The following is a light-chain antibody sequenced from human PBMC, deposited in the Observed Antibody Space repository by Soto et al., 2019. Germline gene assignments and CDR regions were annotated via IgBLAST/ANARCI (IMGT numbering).Light chain of an antibody. Sequence: QSVRTQPPSVSGAPGQRVTISCTGSSSNIGAGYDVHWYQQLPGRAPKLLIYGNTNRPSGVPDRFSGSKSGTSASLAITGLQAEDEADYYCLSFDSSLSVVFGGGTKVTVL. CDR3: LSFDSSLSVV. V-gene: IGLV1-40*01. CDR2: GNT. CDR1: SSNIGAGYD. J-gene: IGLJ2*01.